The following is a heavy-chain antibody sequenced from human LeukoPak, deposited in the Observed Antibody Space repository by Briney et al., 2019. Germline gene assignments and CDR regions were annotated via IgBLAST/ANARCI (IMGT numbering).Heavy chain of an antibody. Sequence: GASVKVSCKASGYNFGYYDISWVRQAPGPGLEWMGWISTYNGHANYVQKFQDRVTMTIDTSTSTAYMELRSLRYHDTAVYYCARDRITAAGNHDFDYWGQGTLVTVSS. CDR2: ISTYNGHA. D-gene: IGHD6-13*01. CDR3: ARDRITAAGNHDFDY. J-gene: IGHJ4*02. V-gene: IGHV1-18*01. CDR1: GYNFGYYD.